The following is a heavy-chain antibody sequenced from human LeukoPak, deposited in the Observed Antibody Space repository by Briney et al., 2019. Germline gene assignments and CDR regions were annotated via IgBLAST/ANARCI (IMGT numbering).Heavy chain of an antibody. V-gene: IGHV1-3*03. D-gene: IGHD3-22*01. CDR1: GYTFSNYY. CDR2: INAGNGNT. J-gene: IGHJ4*02. Sequence: ASVKVSCKASGYTFSNYYIYWVRQAPGQRLEWMGWINAGNGNTKYSQEFQGRVTITRDTSASTAYMELSSLRSEDMAVYYCARTDYYDSSGYNYFDYWGQGTLVTVSS. CDR3: ARTDYYDSSGYNYFDY.